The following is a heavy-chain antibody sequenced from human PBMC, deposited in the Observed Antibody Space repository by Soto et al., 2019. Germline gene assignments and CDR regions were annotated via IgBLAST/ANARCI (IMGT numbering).Heavy chain of an antibody. Sequence: LSLTCTVSGGSISSYYWSWIRQPPGKGLEWIGYIYYSGSTNYNPSLKSRVTISVDTSKNQFSLKLSSVTAADTAVYYCARVGSSSSLEYYFDYWGQGTLVTVSS. D-gene: IGHD2-2*01. J-gene: IGHJ4*02. CDR3: ARVGSSSSLEYYFDY. V-gene: IGHV4-59*01. CDR2: IYYSGST. CDR1: GGSISSYY.